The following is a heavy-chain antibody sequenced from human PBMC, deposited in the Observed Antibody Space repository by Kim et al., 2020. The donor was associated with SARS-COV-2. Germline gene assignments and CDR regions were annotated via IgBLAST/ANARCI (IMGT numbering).Heavy chain of an antibody. J-gene: IGHJ4*02. CDR1: GYTFTSYG. CDR2: ISAYNGNT. Sequence: ASVKVSCKASGYTFTSYGISWVRQAPGQGLEWMGWISAYNGNTNYAQKLQGRVTMTTDTSTSTAYMELRSLRSDDTAVYYCARADGYSYGSFGRSSDYWGQGTLVTVSS. D-gene: IGHD5-18*01. V-gene: IGHV1-18*01. CDR3: ARADGYSYGSFGRSSDY.